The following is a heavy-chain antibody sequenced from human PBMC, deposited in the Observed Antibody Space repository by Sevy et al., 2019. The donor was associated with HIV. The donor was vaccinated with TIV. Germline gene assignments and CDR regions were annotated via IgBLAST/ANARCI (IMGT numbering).Heavy chain of an antibody. CDR2: IKQDGSEK. V-gene: IGHV3-7*03. J-gene: IGHJ5*02. CDR1: GFTFSSYW. Sequence: GGSLRLSCAASGFTFSSYWMSWVRQAPGKGLEWVANIKQDGSEKYYVDYVKGRFTISRDKAKNSLYLQMNSLRAEDTAVYYCARESITSITIFGVALDPWGQGTLVTVSS. D-gene: IGHD3-3*01. CDR3: ARESITSITIFGVALDP.